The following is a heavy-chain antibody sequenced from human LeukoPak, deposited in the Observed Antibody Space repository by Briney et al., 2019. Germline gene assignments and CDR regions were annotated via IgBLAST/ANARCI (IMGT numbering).Heavy chain of an antibody. CDR1: GFTFSSCG. CDR2: ISYDGSNK. V-gene: IGHV3-30*19. Sequence: GGSLRLSCAASGFTFSSCGMHWVRQAPGKGLEWVAVISYDGSNKYYADSVKGRFTISRDNSKNTLYLQMNSLRAEDTAVYYCPRDLSIAVAGTGDYWGQGTLVTVSS. CDR3: PRDLSIAVAGTGDY. J-gene: IGHJ4*02. D-gene: IGHD6-13*01.